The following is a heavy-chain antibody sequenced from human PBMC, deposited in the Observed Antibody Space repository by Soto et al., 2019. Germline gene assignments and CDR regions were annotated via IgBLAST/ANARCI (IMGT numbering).Heavy chain of an antibody. CDR3: ARHPLTAILGVVTPGGFDY. CDR1: GGSISSSSYY. Sequence: SETLSLTCTVSGGSISSSSYYWGWIRQPPGKGLEWIGSIYYSGSTYYNPSLKSRVTISVDTSKNQFSLKLSSVTAADTAVYYCARHPLTAILGVVTPGGFDYWGQGTLVTVSS. J-gene: IGHJ4*02. D-gene: IGHD3-3*01. V-gene: IGHV4-39*01. CDR2: IYYSGST.